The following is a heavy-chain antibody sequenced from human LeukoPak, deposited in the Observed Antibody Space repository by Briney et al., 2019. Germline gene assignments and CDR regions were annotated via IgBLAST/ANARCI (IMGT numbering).Heavy chain of an antibody. J-gene: IGHJ4*02. CDR3: AREIWYGRFFDY. V-gene: IGHV4-59*01. CDR1: GGSISNYY. D-gene: IGHD2-15*01. Sequence: SETLSLTCTVSGGSISNYYWSWIRRPPGKGLEWIGYIYYSGNTDYNPSLESRVTISVDTSKNQFSLKLSSVTAADTAVYYCAREIWYGRFFDYWGPGTLVTVSS. CDR2: IYYSGNT.